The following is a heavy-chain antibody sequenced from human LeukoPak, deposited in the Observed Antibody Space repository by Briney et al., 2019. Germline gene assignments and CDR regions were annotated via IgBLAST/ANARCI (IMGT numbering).Heavy chain of an antibody. J-gene: IGHJ4*02. V-gene: IGHV3-21*01. CDR3: ARTTRVGTTKTDY. Sequence: GGSLRLSCAASGFTFSSYNMNWVRQAPGKGLEWVSSISSSSSDIYYADSVKGRFTFSRDNAKNLLYLQMNSLRSEDTAVYYCARTTRVGTTKTDYWGQGTLVTVSS. D-gene: IGHD1-14*01. CDR2: ISSSSSDI. CDR1: GFTFSSYN.